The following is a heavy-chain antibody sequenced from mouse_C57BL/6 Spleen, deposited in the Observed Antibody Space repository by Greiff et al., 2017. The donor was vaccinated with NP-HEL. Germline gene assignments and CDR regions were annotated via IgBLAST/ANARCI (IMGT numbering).Heavy chain of an antibody. J-gene: IGHJ2*01. CDR1: GYAFSSSW. Sequence: QVQLQQSGPELVKPGASVKISCKASGYAFSSSWMNWVKQRPGKGLEWIGRIYPGDGDTNYNGKFKGKATLTADKSSSTAYMQLSSLTSEDSAVYFCARGLNYYGRGYFDYWGQGTTLTVSS. D-gene: IGHD1-1*01. V-gene: IGHV1-82*01. CDR3: ARGLNYYGRGYFDY. CDR2: IYPGDGDT.